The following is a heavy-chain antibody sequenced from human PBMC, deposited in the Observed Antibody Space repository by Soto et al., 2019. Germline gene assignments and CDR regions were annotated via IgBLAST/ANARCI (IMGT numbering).Heavy chain of an antibody. Sequence: SETLSLTCTVSGGSISSDGYYWTLIRQHPGKGLEWIGYIYYSGSTYYNPSLKSRVTISVDTSKNQFSLKLSSVTAADTAVYYCAGGGVRGVITRTRDYYGMDVSGQGTTVTVSS. J-gene: IGHJ6*02. CDR3: AGGGVRGVITRTRDYYGMDV. D-gene: IGHD3-10*01. V-gene: IGHV4-31*03. CDR2: IYYSGST. CDR1: GGSISSDGYY.